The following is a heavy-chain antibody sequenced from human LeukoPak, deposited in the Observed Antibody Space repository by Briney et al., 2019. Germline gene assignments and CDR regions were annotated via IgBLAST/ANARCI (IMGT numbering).Heavy chain of an antibody. CDR2: IYNSAST. D-gene: IGHD4-17*01. V-gene: IGHV4-39*01. J-gene: IGHJ5*02. CDR1: GGSISSGAYY. Sequence: SETLSLTCTVSGGSISSGAYYWAGIRQSPGKGLEWIGSIYNSASTYYNPSFKSRVILSVDTSRNQFSLNLRSVTAADTGVYFCATNKTMVTTAGLFDPWGQGTRVIVSS. CDR3: ATNKTMVTTAGLFDP.